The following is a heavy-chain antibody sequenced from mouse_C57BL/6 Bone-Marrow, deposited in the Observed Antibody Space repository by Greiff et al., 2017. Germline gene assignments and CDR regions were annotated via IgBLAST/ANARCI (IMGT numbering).Heavy chain of an antibody. D-gene: IGHD2-3*01. J-gene: IGHJ4*01. Sequence: QVQLQQPGAELVRPGSSVKLSCKASGYTFTSYWMHWVKQRPIQGLEWIGNIDPSDSATHYNQKFKDKATLTVDKSSSTAYMQLSSLTSEDSAVYYCARGYFAYYAMDYWGQGTSVTVSS. CDR3: ARGYFAYYAMDY. CDR2: IDPSDSAT. V-gene: IGHV1-52*01. CDR1: GYTFTSYW.